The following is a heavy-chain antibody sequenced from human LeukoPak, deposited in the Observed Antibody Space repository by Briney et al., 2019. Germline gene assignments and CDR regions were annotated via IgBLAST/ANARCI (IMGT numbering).Heavy chain of an antibody. J-gene: IGHJ3*02. CDR2: INPSGGST. D-gene: IGHD2-15*01. CDR3: ARSLGYCSGGSCTDAFDI. Sequence: ASVKVSCKASGYTFTSYYMHWVRQAPRQGLERMGIINPSGGSTSCAQKFQGRVTMTRDTSTSTVYMELSSLRSEDTAVYYCARSLGYCSGGSCTDAFDIWGQGTMVTVSS. V-gene: IGHV1-46*01. CDR1: GYTFTSYY.